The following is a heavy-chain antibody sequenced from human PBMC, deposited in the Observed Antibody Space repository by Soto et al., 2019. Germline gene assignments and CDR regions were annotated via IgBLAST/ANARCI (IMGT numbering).Heavy chain of an antibody. D-gene: IGHD6-13*01. Sequence: QLLESGGGLVQPGGSLRLSCATSGFTFRSYAMSWVRQAPGKGLEWVSTITSSGGNTFYAGSVKGRFTISRDNSKSKLYLQINRLKAEDTAIYYCAKGNGAAGGRGAYFHSWGQGTLVTVSS. CDR3: AKGNGAAGGRGAYFHS. J-gene: IGHJ4*02. CDR1: GFTFRSYA. V-gene: IGHV3-23*01. CDR2: ITSSGGNT.